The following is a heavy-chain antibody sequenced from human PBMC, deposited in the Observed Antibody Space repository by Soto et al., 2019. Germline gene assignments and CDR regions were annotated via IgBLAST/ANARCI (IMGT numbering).Heavy chain of an antibody. Sequence: EVQLLESGGGLVQPGGSLRLSCAASGFTFSNYGMSWVRQAPGKGPEWVSIISTGGEVTHYADSVKGRFTISRANSRNTLYLQRTSLSAEETAVYYWTKGGGGSGYYHPSHLWGQGTVVTVSS. CDR1: GFTFSNYG. V-gene: IGHV3-23*01. J-gene: IGHJ3*01. CDR3: TKGGGGSGYYHPSHL. D-gene: IGHD3-22*01. CDR2: ISTGGEVT.